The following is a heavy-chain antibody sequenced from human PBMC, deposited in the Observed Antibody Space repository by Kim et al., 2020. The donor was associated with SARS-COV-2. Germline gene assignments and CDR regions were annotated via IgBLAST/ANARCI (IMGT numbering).Heavy chain of an antibody. J-gene: IGHJ4*02. CDR1: GFTFSSYA. V-gene: IGHV3-33*06. CDR3: AKERSLTAMVKYFDY. CDR2: IWYDGSNK. D-gene: IGHD5-18*01. Sequence: GGSLRLSCAASGFTFSSYAMHWVRQAPGKGLEWVAVIWYDGSNKYYADSVKGRFTISRDNSKNTLYLQMNSLRAEDTAVYYCAKERSLTAMVKYFDYWGQGTLVTVSS.